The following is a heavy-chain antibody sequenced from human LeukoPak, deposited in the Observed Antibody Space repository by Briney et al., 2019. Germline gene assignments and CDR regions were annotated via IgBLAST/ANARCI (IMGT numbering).Heavy chain of an antibody. CDR2: ISSSGNYI. D-gene: IGHD2-15*01. CDR1: GFSVGDNY. J-gene: IGHJ3*02. V-gene: IGHV3-21*01. CDR3: SRTGYFDI. Sequence: GGSLRLSCAASGFSVGDNYMTWVRQAPGKGLEWVSSISSSGNYISYADSVKGRFTISRDNAKNSLSLQMNSLRAEDTAVFYCSRTGYFDIWGQGTMVTVSS.